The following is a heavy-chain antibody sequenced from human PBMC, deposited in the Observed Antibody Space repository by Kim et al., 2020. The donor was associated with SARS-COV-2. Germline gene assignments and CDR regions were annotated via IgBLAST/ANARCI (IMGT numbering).Heavy chain of an antibody. V-gene: IGHV1-18*01. CDR1: GYSFSNYG. CDR3: APYYYINSYRGQWD. Sequence: ASVKVSCKASGYSFSNYGLVWARQAPGQGLEWMGWISSNSGHTKYAQNVQGRVTLTTDTSTNTGYMELSSLRSDDTAVYYCAPYYYINSYRGQWDWGQGT. CDR2: ISSNSGHT. D-gene: IGHD3-10*01. J-gene: IGHJ4*01.